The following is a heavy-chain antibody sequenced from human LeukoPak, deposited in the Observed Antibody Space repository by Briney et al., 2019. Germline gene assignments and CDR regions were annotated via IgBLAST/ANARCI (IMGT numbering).Heavy chain of an antibody. D-gene: IGHD3-10*01. J-gene: IGHJ4*02. V-gene: IGHV4-39*07. CDR3: ARVPRFGSGSYPY. CDR2: IYYSGST. Sequence: PSETLSLTCTVSGGSISSSSYYWGWIRQPPGKGLEWIGSIYYSGSTYYNPSLKSRVTISVDTSKNQFSLKLSSVTAADTAVYYCARVPRFGSGSYPYWGQGTLVTVSS. CDR1: GGSISSSSYY.